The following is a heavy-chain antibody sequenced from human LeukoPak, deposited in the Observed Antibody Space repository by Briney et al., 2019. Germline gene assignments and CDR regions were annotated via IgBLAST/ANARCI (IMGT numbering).Heavy chain of an antibody. CDR3: ARMTTVVTRGDY. Sequence: SVKVSCKASGGTFSSYANSWVRQAPGQGLEWMGGIIPIFGTANYAQKFQGRVTITADESTSTAYMELSSLRSEDTAVYYCARMTTVVTRGDYWGQGTLVTVSS. J-gene: IGHJ4*02. CDR1: GGTFSSYA. CDR2: IIPIFGTA. D-gene: IGHD4-23*01. V-gene: IGHV1-69*13.